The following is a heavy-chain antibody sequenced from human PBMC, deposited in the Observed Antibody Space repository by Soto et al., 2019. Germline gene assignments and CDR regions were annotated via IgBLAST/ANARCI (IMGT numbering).Heavy chain of an antibody. V-gene: IGHV4-34*01. CDR1: GGSFSGYY. CDR3: ARVLPNQCGMDV. Sequence: SETLSLTCAAYGGSFSGYYWSWIRQPPGKGLEWIGEINHSGSTNYNPSLKSRVTISVDTSKNQFSLKLSSVTAADTAVYYCARVLPNQCGMDVWGQGTTVTVSS. CDR2: INHSGST. J-gene: IGHJ6*02.